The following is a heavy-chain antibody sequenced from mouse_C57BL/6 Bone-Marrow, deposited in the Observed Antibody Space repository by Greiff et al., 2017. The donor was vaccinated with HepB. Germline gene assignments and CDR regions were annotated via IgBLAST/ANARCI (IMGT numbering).Heavy chain of an antibody. Sequence: VQLQQSGAELVRPGTSVKVSCKASGYAFTNYLIEWVKQRPGQGLEWIGVINPGSGGTNYNEKFKGKATLTADKPSSTAYMQLSILTSEDSAVYFCARDNYDAMAYWGQGPSVTVSS. CDR2: INPGSGGT. J-gene: IGHJ4*01. CDR3: ARDNYDAMAY. V-gene: IGHV1-54*01. CDR1: GYAFTNYL.